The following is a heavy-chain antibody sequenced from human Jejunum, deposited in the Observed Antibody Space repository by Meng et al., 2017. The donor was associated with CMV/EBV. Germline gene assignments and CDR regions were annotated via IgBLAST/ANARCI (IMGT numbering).Heavy chain of an antibody. D-gene: IGHD2-8*01. J-gene: IGHJ6*02. CDR1: GSVITDYYY. CDR2: ISYSGNT. CDR3: ARGWADIRLSGVMDL. Sequence: GSVITDYYYWSWIRQPPGKGLEWVASISYSGNTNANPSLKSRVSISADAAKNLFSLRLTSVTTADTAVYYCARGWADIRLSGVMDLWGQGTTVTVSS. V-gene: IGHV4-61*01.